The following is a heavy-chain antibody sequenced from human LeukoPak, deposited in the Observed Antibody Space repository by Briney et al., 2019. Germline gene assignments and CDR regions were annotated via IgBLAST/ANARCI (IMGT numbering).Heavy chain of an antibody. J-gene: IGHJ5*02. V-gene: IGHV1-2*02. CDR2: INPNSGGT. D-gene: IGHD5-12*01. CDR3: ARDAHNGYEFHDGFDP. CDR1: GYTFTDYY. Sequence: ASVKVSCKASGYTFTDYYIHWVRQAPGQGLEWMGWINPNSGGTKYAQKFQGRVTMTTDTSISTAYMEMSRLTSDNTAVYYCARDAHNGYEFHDGFDPWGQGALVTVSS.